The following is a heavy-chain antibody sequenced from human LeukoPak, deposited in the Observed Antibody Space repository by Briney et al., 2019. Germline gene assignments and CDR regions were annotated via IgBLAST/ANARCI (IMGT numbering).Heavy chain of an antibody. J-gene: IGHJ1*01. D-gene: IGHD2/OR15-2a*01. CDR1: GYTFTGYY. Sequence: ASVKVSCKASGYTFTGYYIHWVRQAPGQGLEWMGWINPNSGGTNYIQKVQGRVTMTRDTSISTAYMELSRLRSDDTAVYYCARSTTPNENEYFEHWGQGTLVTVSS. CDR3: ARSTTPNENEYFEH. V-gene: IGHV1-2*02. CDR2: INPNSGGT.